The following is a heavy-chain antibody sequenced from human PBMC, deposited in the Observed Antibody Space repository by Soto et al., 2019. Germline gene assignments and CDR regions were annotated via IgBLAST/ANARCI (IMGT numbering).Heavy chain of an antibody. D-gene: IGHD5-18*01. Sequence: ASVKVSCKASGYTFTSYYMHWVRQAPGQGLEWMGIINPSGGSTSYAQKFQGRVTMTRDTSTSTVYMELSSLRSEDTAVYYCAAAQVDTAMVYYHGMDVWGQGTTVTVSS. CDR2: INPSGGST. V-gene: IGHV1-46*01. J-gene: IGHJ6*02. CDR3: AAAQVDTAMVYYHGMDV. CDR1: GYTFTSYY.